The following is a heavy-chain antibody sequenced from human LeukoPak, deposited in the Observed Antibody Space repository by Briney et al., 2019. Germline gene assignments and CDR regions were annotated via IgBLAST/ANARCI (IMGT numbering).Heavy chain of an antibody. Sequence: ASVKVSCKGSGYTFSSYAMHWVRQAPGQRLEWMGWINAGNGDTKYSQKFQGRVTITTDESTSTAYMELSSLRSEDTAVYYCAAAAGTGGDYWGQGTLVTVSS. CDR3: AAAAGTGGDY. D-gene: IGHD6-13*01. CDR2: INAGNGDT. V-gene: IGHV1-3*01. CDR1: GYTFSSYA. J-gene: IGHJ4*02.